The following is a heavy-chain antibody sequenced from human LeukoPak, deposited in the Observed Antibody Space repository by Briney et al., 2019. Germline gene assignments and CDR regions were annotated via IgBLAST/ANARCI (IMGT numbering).Heavy chain of an antibody. V-gene: IGHV1-2*02. CDR2: INPNSGGT. CDR3: ARDGVVVPAAIYWFDP. Sequence: ASVKVSCKASGYTFTGYYMHWVRQAPGQGLEWMGWINPNSGGTNYEQKFQGRVTMTRDTSISTAYMELSRLRSDDTAVYYCARDGVVVPAAIYWFDPWGQGTLVTVSS. D-gene: IGHD2-2*02. J-gene: IGHJ5*02. CDR1: GYTFTGYY.